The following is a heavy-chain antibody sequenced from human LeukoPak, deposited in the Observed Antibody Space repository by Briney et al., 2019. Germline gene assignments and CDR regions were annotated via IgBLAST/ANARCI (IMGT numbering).Heavy chain of an antibody. CDR2: IWYDGSNK. D-gene: IGHD5-12*01. CDR1: GFTFSSYG. Sequence: GSLRLSCAASGFTFSSYGMHWVRQAPGKGLEWVAVIWYDGSNKYYADSVKGRFTISRDNSKNTLYLQMNSLRAEDTAVYYCARGRGYSGYDSPDYWGQGTLVTVSS. V-gene: IGHV3-33*01. J-gene: IGHJ4*02. CDR3: ARGRGYSGYDSPDY.